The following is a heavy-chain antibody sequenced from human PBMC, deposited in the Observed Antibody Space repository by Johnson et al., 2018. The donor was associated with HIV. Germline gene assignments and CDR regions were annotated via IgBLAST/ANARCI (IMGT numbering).Heavy chain of an antibody. J-gene: IGHJ3*02. CDR1: GFTLSAYG. CDR2: IYSGGST. CDR3: ARGLYSYGLGDAFDI. D-gene: IGHD5-18*01. Sequence: EVQVVESGGGVVQPGRSLRLSCAASGFTLSAYGMHWVRQATGKGLEWVSVIYSGGSTYYADSVKGRFTISRDNSKNTLYLQMNSLRAEDTAVYYCARGLYSYGLGDAFDIWGQGTMVTVSS. V-gene: IGHV3-66*01.